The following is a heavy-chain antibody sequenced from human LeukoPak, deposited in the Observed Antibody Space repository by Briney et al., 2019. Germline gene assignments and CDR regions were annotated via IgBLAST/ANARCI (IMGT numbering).Heavy chain of an antibody. J-gene: IGHJ5*02. CDR3: ARGQGVVPERFDP. CDR1: GGSFGGYY. CDR2: INHSGST. V-gene: IGHV4-34*01. Sequence: TSETLSLTRAVYGGSFGGYYWSWIRQPPGKGLEWIGEINHSGSTNYNPSLKSRVTISVDTSKNQFSLKLSSVTAADTAVYYCARGQGVVPERFDPWGQGTLVTVSS. D-gene: IGHD2-2*01.